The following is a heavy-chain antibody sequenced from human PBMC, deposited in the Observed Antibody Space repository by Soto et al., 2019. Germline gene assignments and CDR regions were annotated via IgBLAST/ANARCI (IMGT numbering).Heavy chain of an antibody. CDR1: GGSISSYY. CDR3: ARDLNSNWFDP. V-gene: IGHV4-59*01. Sequence: SETLSLTCTVSGGSISSYYWSWIRQPPGKGLERIGYIYYSGSTNYNPSLKSRVTISVDTSKNQFSLKLSSVTAADTAVYYCARDLNSNWFDPWGQGTLVTVSS. D-gene: IGHD1-26*01. J-gene: IGHJ5*02. CDR2: IYYSGST.